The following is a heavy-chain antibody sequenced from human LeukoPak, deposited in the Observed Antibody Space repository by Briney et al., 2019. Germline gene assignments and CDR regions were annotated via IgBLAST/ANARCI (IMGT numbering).Heavy chain of an antibody. CDR2: IYYSGST. Sequence: SETLSLTCSVSGGSISSGDYYWSWIRQPPGKGLEWIGYIYYSGSTYYNPSLKSRVTISVDTSKNQFSLKLSSVTAADTAVYYCARGREMATFDYWGQGILVTVSS. CDR1: GGSISSGDYY. D-gene: IGHD5-24*01. J-gene: IGHJ4*02. V-gene: IGHV4-30-4*08. CDR3: ARGREMATFDY.